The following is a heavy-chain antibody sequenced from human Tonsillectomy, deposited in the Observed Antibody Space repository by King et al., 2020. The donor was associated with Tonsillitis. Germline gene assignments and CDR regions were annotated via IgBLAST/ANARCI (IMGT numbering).Heavy chain of an antibody. CDR1: GYTLSELS. V-gene: IGHV1-24*01. Sequence: QLVQSGAEVKKPGASVKVSCDVSGYTLSELSMHWVRQAPGKGLEWMGGFDPEDGETIYAQKFQGRVTMTEDTSTDTAYMELSSLRSDDTAVYYCATDRADNHQMLVGHFDCWGQGTLVTVSS. D-gene: IGHD1-26*01. CDR3: ATDRADNHQMLVGHFDC. J-gene: IGHJ4*02. CDR2: FDPEDGET.